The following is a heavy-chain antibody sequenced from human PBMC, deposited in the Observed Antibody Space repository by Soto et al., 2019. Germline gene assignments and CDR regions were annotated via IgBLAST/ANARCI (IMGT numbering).Heavy chain of an antibody. CDR1: GFTFSNYG. CDR2: ISGNGAGT. CDR3: AKCVTFCYFDY. Sequence: GGSLRLSCAASGFTFSNYGMSWVRQAPGKGLEWVSSISGNGAGTYYVDSVKGRFTVSRDNSKNTVYLQMNSLRVEDTAVYYCAKCVTFCYFDYWGQGTLVTVSS. V-gene: IGHV3-23*01. D-gene: IGHD4-4*01. J-gene: IGHJ4*02.